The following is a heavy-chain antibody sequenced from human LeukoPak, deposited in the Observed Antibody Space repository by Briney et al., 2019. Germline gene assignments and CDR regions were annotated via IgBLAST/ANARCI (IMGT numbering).Heavy chain of an antibody. Sequence: ASVKVSCKASGYTFTSYGISWVRQTPGQGLEWMGWISAYNGNTNYAQKLQGRVTMTSDTSTSTAYMELRSLRSEDTAVYYCARDKLRYFDWLLYEGYYFDYWGQGTLVTVSS. CDR1: GYTFTSYG. CDR2: ISAYNGNT. D-gene: IGHD3-9*01. J-gene: IGHJ4*02. V-gene: IGHV1-18*01. CDR3: ARDKLRYFDWLLYEGYYFDY.